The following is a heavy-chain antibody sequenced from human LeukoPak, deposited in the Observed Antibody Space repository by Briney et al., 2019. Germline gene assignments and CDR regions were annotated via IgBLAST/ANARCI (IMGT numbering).Heavy chain of an antibody. CDR3: AKGVGTNKGGYYFDY. D-gene: IGHD1-26*01. V-gene: IGHV3-23*01. Sequence: QPGGSLRLSCAASGFAFSTFAMSWVRQALGKGLDWVSSISGSGGSTYYADSVKGRFTISRDSSKNTLYLQMNSLRAEDTAVYYCAKGVGTNKGGYYFDYWGQGTPVTVSS. CDR2: ISGSGGST. J-gene: IGHJ4*02. CDR1: GFAFSTFA.